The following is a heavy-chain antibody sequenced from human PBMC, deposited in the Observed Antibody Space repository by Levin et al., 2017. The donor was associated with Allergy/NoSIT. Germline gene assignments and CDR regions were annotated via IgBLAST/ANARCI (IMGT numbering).Heavy chain of an antibody. CDR1: GFTFSSYW. D-gene: IGHD6-19*01. CDR2: IKQDGSEK. J-gene: IGHJ4*02. Sequence: LSLTCAASGFTFSSYWMSWVRQAPGKGLEWVANIKQDGSEKYYVDSVKGRFTISRDNAKNSLYLQMNSLRAEDTAVYYCARGAHRAVAGTGYSYWGQGTLVTVSS. V-gene: IGHV3-7*01. CDR3: ARGAHRAVAGTGYSY.